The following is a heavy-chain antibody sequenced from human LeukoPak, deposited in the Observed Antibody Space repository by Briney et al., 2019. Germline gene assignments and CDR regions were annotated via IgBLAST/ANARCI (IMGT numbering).Heavy chain of an antibody. CDR3: AREELHGGYYYYGMDV. J-gene: IGHJ6*02. Sequence: SGGSLRLSCAASGFTFSSYGMHWVRQAPGKGLEWVAVIWYDGSNKYYADSVKGRFTISRDNSKNTLYLQMNSLRAEDTAVYYCAREELHGGYYYYGMDVWGQGTTVTVSS. CDR2: IWYDGSNK. D-gene: IGHD4-23*01. CDR1: GFTFSSYG. V-gene: IGHV3-33*01.